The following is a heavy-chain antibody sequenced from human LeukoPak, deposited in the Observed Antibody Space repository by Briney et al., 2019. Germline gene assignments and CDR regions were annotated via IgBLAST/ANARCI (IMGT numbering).Heavy chain of an antibody. V-gene: IGHV3-23*01. Sequence: GGSLRLSCAASGFTFSTFSNYGMGWVRQAPGKGLEWVSAISDSGGKTYYADSMKGRFTISRDNSKNTLYLQMNSLRAEDTAVYYCAKHGSGRYFDYWGQGTLVTVSS. CDR2: ISDSGGKT. D-gene: IGHD6-19*01. CDR3: AKHGSGRYFDY. CDR1: GFTFSTFSNYG. J-gene: IGHJ4*02.